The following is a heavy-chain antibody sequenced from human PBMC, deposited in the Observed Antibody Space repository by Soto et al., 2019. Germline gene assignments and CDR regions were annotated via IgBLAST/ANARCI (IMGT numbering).Heavy chain of an antibody. CDR1: GGTFSSYA. CDR3: ARFVAARLGGNWFDP. Sequence: QVQLVQSGAEVKKPGSSVKVSCKASGGTFSSYAITWVRQAPGQGLEWMGGINPIFGTANYAQKFQGRVTITADESTSTAYMELSSLRSEDTAVYYCARFVAARLGGNWFDPWGQGTLVTVSS. V-gene: IGHV1-69*01. CDR2: INPIFGTA. D-gene: IGHD6-6*01. J-gene: IGHJ5*02.